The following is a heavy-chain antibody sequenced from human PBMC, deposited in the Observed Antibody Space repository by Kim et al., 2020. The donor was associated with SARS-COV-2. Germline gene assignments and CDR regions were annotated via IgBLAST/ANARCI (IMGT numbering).Heavy chain of an antibody. V-gene: IGHV4-34*01. D-gene: IGHD2-2*01. CDR1: GGSFSGYY. CDR2: INHSGST. Sequence: SETLSLTCAVYGGSFSGYYWSWIRQPPGKGLEWIGEINHSGSTNYNPSLKSRVTISVDTSKNQFSLKLSSVTAADTAVYYCARGGLVPAAQPRRQYVGLDYWGQGTLVTVSS. CDR3: ARGGLVPAAQPRRQYVGLDY. J-gene: IGHJ4*02.